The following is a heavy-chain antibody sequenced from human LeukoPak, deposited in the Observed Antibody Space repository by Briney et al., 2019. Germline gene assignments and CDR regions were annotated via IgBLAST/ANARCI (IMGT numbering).Heavy chain of an antibody. CDR2: INHTGNT. Sequence: SETLSLTCAVNGGSFSGYYWNWIRQPPGKRLEWIGEINHTGNTNYNPSLKSRVTISVDTSKNQFSLKLSSVTAADTAVYYCARVRDYVWGSYPTWFDPWGQGTLVTVSS. CDR1: GGSFSGYY. V-gene: IGHV4-34*01. CDR3: ARVRDYVWGSYPTWFDP. J-gene: IGHJ5*02. D-gene: IGHD3-16*02.